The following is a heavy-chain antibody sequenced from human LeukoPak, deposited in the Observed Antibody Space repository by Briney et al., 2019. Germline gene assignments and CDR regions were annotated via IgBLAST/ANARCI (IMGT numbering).Heavy chain of an antibody. J-gene: IGHJ4*02. CDR3: ARMAGTGFRDY. CDR2: ISSSGSTI. V-gene: IGHV3-11*01. CDR1: GFTFSDYN. Sequence: PGGSLRLSCAASGFTFSDYNIGWIRQAPGEGLEWVSYISSSGSTIYYADSVKGRFTISRDNAKNSLYLQMNILRAEDTAVYYCARMAGTGFRDYWGQGTLVTVSS. D-gene: IGHD6-19*01.